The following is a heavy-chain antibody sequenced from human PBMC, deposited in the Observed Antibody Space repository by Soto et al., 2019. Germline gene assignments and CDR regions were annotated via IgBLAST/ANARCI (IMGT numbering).Heavy chain of an antibody. CDR1: GFTFSSYA. Sequence: QVQLVESGGGVVQPGRSLRLSCAASGFTFSSYAMHWVRQAPGKGLEWVAVISYDGSNKYYADSVKGRFTISRDNSKNTLYLQMNSLRAEDTAVYYCARDKSPYSSGCHNRHFDYWGQGTLVIVSS. J-gene: IGHJ4*02. V-gene: IGHV3-30-3*01. D-gene: IGHD6-19*01. CDR3: ARDKSPYSSGCHNRHFDY. CDR2: ISYDGSNK.